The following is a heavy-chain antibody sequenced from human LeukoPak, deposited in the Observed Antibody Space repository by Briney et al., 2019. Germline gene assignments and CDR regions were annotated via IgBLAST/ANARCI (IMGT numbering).Heavy chain of an antibody. Sequence: GGSLRLSCAASGFTFSSYGMSWVRQAPGKGLEWVSAINGSGGSTYYADSVKGRFTISRDNSKNTLYLQMNSLRAEDTAVYYCAKDALYCSGGSCLHGYWGQGTLVTVSS. J-gene: IGHJ4*02. CDR2: INGSGGST. V-gene: IGHV3-23*01. CDR1: GFTFSSYG. CDR3: AKDALYCSGGSCLHGY. D-gene: IGHD2-15*01.